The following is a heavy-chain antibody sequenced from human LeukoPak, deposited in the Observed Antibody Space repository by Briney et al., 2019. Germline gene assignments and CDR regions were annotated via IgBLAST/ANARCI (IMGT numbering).Heavy chain of an antibody. V-gene: IGHV3-30-3*01. CDR3: ARETYGGKYFDY. D-gene: IGHD4-23*01. J-gene: IGHJ4*02. CDR1: GFTFGSYA. CDR2: ISYDGSNK. Sequence: GGSLRLSCAASGFTFGSYAMHWVRQAPGKGLEWVAVISYDGSNKYYADSVKGRFTISRDNSKNTLYLQMNSLRAEDTAVYYCARETYGGKYFDYWGQGTLVTVSS.